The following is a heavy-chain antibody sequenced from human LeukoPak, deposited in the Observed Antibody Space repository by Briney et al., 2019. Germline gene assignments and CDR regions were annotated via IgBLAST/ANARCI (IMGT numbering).Heavy chain of an antibody. CDR1: GGSISSGGYY. CDR2: IYYSGST. V-gene: IGHV4-31*03. Sequence: PSETLSLTCTVSGGSISSGGYYWSWIRQHPGKGLEWIGYIYYSGSTYYNPSLKSRVTISVDTSKNQFSLKLSSVTAADTAVYYCAKDPNGDYVGAFDPWGQGTLVTVSS. J-gene: IGHJ5*02. D-gene: IGHD4-17*01. CDR3: AKDPNGDYVGAFDP.